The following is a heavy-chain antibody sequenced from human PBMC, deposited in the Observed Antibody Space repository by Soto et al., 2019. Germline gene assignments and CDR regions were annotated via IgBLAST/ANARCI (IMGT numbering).Heavy chain of an antibody. D-gene: IGHD2-21*01. CDR2: IYYSGST. CDR1: GGSISSGGYY. J-gene: IGHJ5*02. Sequence: TSETLSLTCTVSGGSISSGGYYWSWIRQHPGKGLEWIGYIYYSGSTYYNPSLKSRVTISVDTSKNQFSLKLSSVTAADTAVYYCARDDLVGGAAGIDPWGQGTLVTVSS. CDR3: ARDDLVGGAAGIDP. V-gene: IGHV4-31*03.